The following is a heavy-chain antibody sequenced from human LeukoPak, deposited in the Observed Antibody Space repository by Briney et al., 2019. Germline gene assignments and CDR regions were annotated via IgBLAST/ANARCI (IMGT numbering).Heavy chain of an antibody. CDR3: ARQGYISGQGFRNNWFDP. CDR2: IFYSGST. D-gene: IGHD6-19*01. CDR1: GGSISSSSFY. J-gene: IGHJ5*02. Sequence: SETLSLTCTVSGGSISSSSFYWGWIRQPPGKGLEWIGTIFYSGSTYYNPSLRSRVTMSVDTSKNQFSLRLSSVTAADTAVYYCARQGYISGQGFRNNWFDPWDQGSLVTVSS. V-gene: IGHV4-39*01.